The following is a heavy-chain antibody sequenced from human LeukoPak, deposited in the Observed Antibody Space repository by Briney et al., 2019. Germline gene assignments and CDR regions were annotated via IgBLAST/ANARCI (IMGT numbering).Heavy chain of an antibody. Sequence: SVKVSCKASGYTFTSYYMHWVRQAPGQGLVWMGRIIPILGIANYAQKFQGRVTITADKSTSTAYMELSSLRSEDTAVYYCARDYRDYYDSSGYPKHWGQGTLVTVSS. CDR3: ARDYRDYYDSSGYPKH. D-gene: IGHD3-22*01. J-gene: IGHJ1*01. V-gene: IGHV1-69*04. CDR1: GYTFTSYY. CDR2: IIPILGIA.